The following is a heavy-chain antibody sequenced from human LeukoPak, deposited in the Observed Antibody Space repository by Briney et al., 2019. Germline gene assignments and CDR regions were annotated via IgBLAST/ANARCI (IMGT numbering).Heavy chain of an antibody. CDR2: ISKDGSNK. Sequence: GRSLRLSCAGSGFTISVYALHWVRQAPGKGLEWVAVISKDGSNKEYADSVKGRFTISREDSKSTLYLKMNRLRAEDTAVYYCAKVANYYDSSGIGILYYYGMDVCRQGTTVTVSS. V-gene: IGHV3-30*04. CDR3: AKVANYYDSSGIGILYYYGMDV. D-gene: IGHD3-22*01. J-gene: IGHJ6*02. CDR1: GFTISVYA.